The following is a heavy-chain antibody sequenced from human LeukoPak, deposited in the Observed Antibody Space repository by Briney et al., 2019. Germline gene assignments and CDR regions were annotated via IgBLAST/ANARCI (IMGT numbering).Heavy chain of an antibody. CDR3: ARDLRTITVAGIGVFDI. Sequence: ASVKVSCKASGYTFTSYDINWVRQATGQGLEWMGWMNPNSGNTGYAQKFQGRVTMTRNTSISTAYMELSSLRSDDTAFYYCARDLRTITVAGIGVFDIWGQGTIVSVSS. V-gene: IGHV1-8*01. CDR2: MNPNSGNT. D-gene: IGHD6-19*01. J-gene: IGHJ3*02. CDR1: GYTFTSYD.